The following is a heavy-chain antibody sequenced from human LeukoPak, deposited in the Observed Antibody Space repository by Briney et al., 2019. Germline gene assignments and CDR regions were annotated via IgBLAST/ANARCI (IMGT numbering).Heavy chain of an antibody. V-gene: IGHV3-21*04. Sequence: GGSLRLSCAASRFTFSTYSMNWVRQAPGKGLEWVSSISSGSSYIYYADSVKGRFTISRDNAKNSLYLQMNSLRAEDTALYYCSKDAGSGTYGTFDYWGQGTLVIVSS. CDR3: SKDAGSGTYGTFDY. CDR1: RFTFSTYS. CDR2: ISSGSSYI. J-gene: IGHJ4*02. D-gene: IGHD3-10*01.